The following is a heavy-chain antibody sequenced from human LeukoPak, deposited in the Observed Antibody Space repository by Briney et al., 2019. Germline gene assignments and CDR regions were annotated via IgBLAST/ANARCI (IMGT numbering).Heavy chain of an antibody. D-gene: IGHD3-22*01. CDR2: ISGSGGST. Sequence: PGGSLRLSCAASGFTFSSYAMSWVRQAPGKGLEWVSAISGSGGSTYYADSVKGRFTISRGNSKNTLYLQMNSLRAEDTAVYYCAKVVFDSSGYYGDAFDIWGQGTMVTVSS. J-gene: IGHJ3*02. CDR3: AKVVFDSSGYYGDAFDI. V-gene: IGHV3-23*01. CDR1: GFTFSSYA.